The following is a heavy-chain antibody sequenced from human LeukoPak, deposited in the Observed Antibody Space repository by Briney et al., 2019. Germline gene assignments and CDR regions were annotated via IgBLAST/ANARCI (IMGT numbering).Heavy chain of an antibody. CDR1: GYTFTSYY. V-gene: IGHV1-46*01. J-gene: IGHJ4*02. D-gene: IGHD2-2*01. CDR2: INPSGGST. CDR3: ARGLTLVVPAAAYFDY. Sequence: ASVKVSCKASGYTFTSYYMHWVRQAPGQGLEWVGIINPSGGSTSYAQKFQGRVTMTRDTSTSTVYMELSSLRSEDTAAYYCARGLTLVVPAAAYFDYWGQGTLVTVSS.